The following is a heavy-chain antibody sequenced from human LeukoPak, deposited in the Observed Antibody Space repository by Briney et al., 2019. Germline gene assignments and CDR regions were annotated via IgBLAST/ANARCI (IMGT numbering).Heavy chain of an antibody. J-gene: IGHJ6*02. CDR2: ISESGGSA. CDR3: ARVGRLTIFGVTLDYYYYGMDV. D-gene: IGHD3-3*01. Sequence: GGSLRLSCAASGFTFTTYAMSWVRQAPGKGLEWVSSISESGGSAYYADSVKGRFTISRDNSKNTLYLQMNSLRAEDTAVYYCARVGRLTIFGVTLDYYYYGMDVWGQGTTVTVSS. V-gene: IGHV3-23*01. CDR1: GFTFTTYA.